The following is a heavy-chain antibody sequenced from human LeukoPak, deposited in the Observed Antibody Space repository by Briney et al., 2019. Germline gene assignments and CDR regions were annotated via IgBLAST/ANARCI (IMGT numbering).Heavy chain of an antibody. CDR1: GFTFSSYG. CDR2: ISYDGSNK. V-gene: IGHV3-30*18. Sequence: GRSLRLSCAASGFTFSSYGMHWVRQAPGKGLEWVAVISYDGSNKCYADSVKGRFTISRDNSKNTLYLQMNSLRAEDTAVYYCAKDRSYSSGWYDTYYYYGMDVWGQGTTVTVSS. CDR3: AKDRSYSSGWYDTYYYYGMDV. J-gene: IGHJ6*02. D-gene: IGHD6-19*01.